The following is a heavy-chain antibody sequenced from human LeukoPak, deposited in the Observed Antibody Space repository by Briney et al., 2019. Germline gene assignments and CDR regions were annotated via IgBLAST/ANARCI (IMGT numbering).Heavy chain of an antibody. V-gene: IGHV4-34*01. CDR3: ARGQAGSCQMDS. CDR2: INHSGST. CDR1: GGSFSGNY. D-gene: IGHD2-15*01. J-gene: IGHJ4*02. Sequence: SETLSLPCAVFGGSFSGNYWKLIRQPPGKGLEWIGAINHSGSTNYNPSLKSRVTISEDTSKNQFSLKLSSVTAADTAVYYCARGQAGSCQMDSWGQGTLVTVSS.